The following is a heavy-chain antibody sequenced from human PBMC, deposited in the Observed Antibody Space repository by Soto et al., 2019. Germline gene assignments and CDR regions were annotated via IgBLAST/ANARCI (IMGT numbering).Heavy chain of an antibody. V-gene: IGHV1-18*01. CDR2: ISTYNGDT. CDR3: AREGVAPYYYYGMDV. Sequence: ASVKVSCKASGYPFTRSVISWVRQAPGQGLEWMGWISTYNGDTNYAQTFQGRVTMTTDTSTSTVHMEVRSLRSDDTAVYYCAREGVAPYYYYGMDVWGQGTPVTVSS. J-gene: IGHJ6*02. CDR1: GYPFTRSV. D-gene: IGHD5-12*01.